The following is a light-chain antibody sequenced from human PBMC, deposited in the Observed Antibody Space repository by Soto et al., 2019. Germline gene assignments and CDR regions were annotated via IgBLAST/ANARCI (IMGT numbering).Light chain of an antibody. CDR2: AAS. Sequence: DIQMTQSPSSLSASVGDRVTITCRASRGIGNYLAWYQQKPGKVPSLLIYAASTLQSGVSSRFSGSRSGTDFTLTISTLQPGDVATYYCQKYDEAPLSFGGGTKVEI. V-gene: IGKV1-27*01. CDR1: RGIGNY. CDR3: QKYDEAPLS. J-gene: IGKJ4*01.